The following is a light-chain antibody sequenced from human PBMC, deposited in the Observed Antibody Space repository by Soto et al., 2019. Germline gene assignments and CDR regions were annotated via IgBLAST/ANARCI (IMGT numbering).Light chain of an antibody. CDR2: SNN. Sequence: QSVLTQPPSASGTPGQRVTISCSGSSSNIGSNTVNWYQQLPGPAPKLLIYSNNQRPSGVPDRFSGSKSGTSAALAISGLESEDEADYYCAAWDDSLNGSVVFGGGTKLTVL. J-gene: IGLJ2*01. CDR3: AAWDDSLNGSVV. CDR1: SSNIGSNT. V-gene: IGLV1-44*01.